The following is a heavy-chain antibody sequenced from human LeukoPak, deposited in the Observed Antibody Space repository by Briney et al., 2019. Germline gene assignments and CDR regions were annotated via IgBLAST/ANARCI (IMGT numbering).Heavy chain of an antibody. J-gene: IGHJ4*02. CDR3: ARLGYSVSWTDC. CDR1: GGSISSTSHY. CDR2: VYYSGST. Sequence: SETLSLTCTVSGGSISSTSHYWGWIRQPPGKGLEWIGSVYYSGSTYYNPSLKSRVTISVDTSKNQFSLRLSSVTATDMAVYFCARLGYSVSWTDCWGQGTLVTVSS. D-gene: IGHD6-13*01. V-gene: IGHV4-39*01.